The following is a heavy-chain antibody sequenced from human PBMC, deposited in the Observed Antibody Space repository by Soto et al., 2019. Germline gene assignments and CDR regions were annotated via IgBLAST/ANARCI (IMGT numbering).Heavy chain of an antibody. J-gene: IGHJ4*02. CDR2: INGGNGDT. Sequence: QVQLVQSGAEEKKPGASVKVSCKASGYTFTSSGMQWVRQAPRQRLEWMGWINGGNGDTKYSQKFQDRVTITRDASASTAYMELSSLRFEDTAVYYCAREVYGGNVYFDFWGQGTLVTVSS. D-gene: IGHD4-17*01. CDR3: AREVYGGNVYFDF. V-gene: IGHV1-3*05. CDR1: GYTFTSSG.